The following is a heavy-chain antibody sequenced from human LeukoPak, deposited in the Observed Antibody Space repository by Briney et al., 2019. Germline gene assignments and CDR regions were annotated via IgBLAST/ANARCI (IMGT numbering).Heavy chain of an antibody. Sequence: GGSLRLSCAASGFTFSSYAMSWVRQAPGKGLEWVSAISGSGGSTYYADSVKGRFTISRDNSKNTLYLQMNSLRAEDTAVYYCARGSYSSGWYLLDYWGQGTLVTVSS. D-gene: IGHD6-19*01. CDR1: GFTFSSYA. CDR3: ARGSYSSGWYLLDY. J-gene: IGHJ4*02. CDR2: ISGSGGST. V-gene: IGHV3-23*01.